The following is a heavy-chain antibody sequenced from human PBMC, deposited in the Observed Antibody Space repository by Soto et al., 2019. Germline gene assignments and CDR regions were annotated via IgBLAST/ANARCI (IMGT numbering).Heavy chain of an antibody. CDR3: ARDQGTSLYCSGGSCYRNFDY. CDR1: GYTFTSYG. J-gene: IGHJ4*02. Sequence: ASVKGSCKASGYTFTSYGISWVRQAPGQGLEWMGWISAYNGNTNYAQKLQGRVTMTTDTSTSTAYMELRSLRSDDTAVYYCARDQGTSLYCSGGSCYRNFDYWGQGTLVTVSS. CDR2: ISAYNGNT. V-gene: IGHV1-18*01. D-gene: IGHD2-15*01.